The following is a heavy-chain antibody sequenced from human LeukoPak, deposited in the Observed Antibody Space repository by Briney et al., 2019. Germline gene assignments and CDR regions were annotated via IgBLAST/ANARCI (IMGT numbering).Heavy chain of an antibody. CDR2: ISGSGGST. Sequence: GGSLRLSCAASGFTFSSYAMSWVRQAPGKGLEWVSAISGSGGSTYYADSVKGRFTISRDNSKNTLYLQMNSLRAEDTAVYYCAKDASDLSSVYYYYYGMDVWGQGTTVTVSS. J-gene: IGHJ6*02. CDR3: AKDASDLSSVYYYYYGMDV. D-gene: IGHD2/OR15-2a*01. V-gene: IGHV3-23*01. CDR1: GFTFSSYA.